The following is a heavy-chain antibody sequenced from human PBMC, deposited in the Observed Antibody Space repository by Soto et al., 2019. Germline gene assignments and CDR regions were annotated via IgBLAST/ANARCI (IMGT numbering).Heavy chain of an antibody. V-gene: IGHV4-39*01. J-gene: IGHJ4*02. D-gene: IGHD2-21*02. CDR2: IYYSGST. Sequence: QLQLQESGPGLVKPSETLSLTCTVSGGSISSSSYYWGWIRQPPGKGLEWIGSIYYSGSTYYNPSLKSRVTISVATAKNQFSMKLSSVTAADTAVYYCARQGAYCGGDCYSGVDYWGQGTLVTVSS. CDR1: GGSISSSSYY. CDR3: ARQGAYCGGDCYSGVDY.